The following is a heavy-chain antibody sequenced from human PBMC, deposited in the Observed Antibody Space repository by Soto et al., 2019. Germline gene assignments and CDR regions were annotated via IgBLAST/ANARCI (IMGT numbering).Heavy chain of an antibody. J-gene: IGHJ3*02. Sequence: ASVKVSCKASGGTFSSYAISWVRQAPGQGLEWMGGIIPIFGTANYAQKFQGRVTITADESTSTAYMELSSLRSEDTAVYYCASHPGDTAMVNAFDIWGQGTMVTVSS. CDR1: GGTFSSYA. CDR2: IIPIFGTA. CDR3: ASHPGDTAMVNAFDI. V-gene: IGHV1-69*13. D-gene: IGHD5-18*01.